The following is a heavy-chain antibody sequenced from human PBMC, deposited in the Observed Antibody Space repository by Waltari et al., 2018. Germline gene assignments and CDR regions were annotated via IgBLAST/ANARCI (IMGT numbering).Heavy chain of an antibody. V-gene: IGHV4-39*01. CDR2: VFYNGDT. J-gene: IGHJ3*01. CDR3: TRASIFGVALDAFDL. D-gene: IGHD3-3*01. Sequence: QVQLQESGPGLLKPSETLYLTCSVSGGPITSSNYYWGWIRQPPGKGLEWIGSVFYNGDTYYNPSLKSRVTVSVDTSKNQVSLKLSSVTAADTAVYYCTRASIFGVALDAFDLWGQGTMVSVSS. CDR1: GGPITSSNYY.